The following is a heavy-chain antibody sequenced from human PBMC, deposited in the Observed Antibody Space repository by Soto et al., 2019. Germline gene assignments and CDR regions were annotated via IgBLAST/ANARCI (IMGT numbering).Heavy chain of an antibody. CDR2: IYYSGTP. D-gene: IGHD2-2*03. V-gene: IGHV4-59*08. CDR1: GGSISSYY. J-gene: IGHJ6*04. CDR3: ARLNGYFVSTNCHGYYGRDV. Sequence: SETLSLACTVSGGSISSYYWSWIRQPPGKGLEWIGYIYYSGTPNYNPSLKSRVTISVDTSKNEFSLRLSSVTAADTAVYYCARLNGYFVSTNCHGYYGRDVWGKRTTVTGTS.